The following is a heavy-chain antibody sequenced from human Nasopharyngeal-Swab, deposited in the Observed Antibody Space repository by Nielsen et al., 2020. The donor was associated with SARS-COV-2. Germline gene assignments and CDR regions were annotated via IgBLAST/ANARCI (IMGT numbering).Heavy chain of an antibody. CDR1: GFTFSSYA. J-gene: IGHJ4*02. V-gene: IGHV3-33*01. CDR2: IWYDGSNK. Sequence: GGSLRLSCAASGFTFSSYAMHWVRQAPGKGLEWVAVIWYDGSNKYYADSVKGRFTISRDNSKSTLYLQMNSLRAEDTAVYYCARDLGGAAAGTDYWGQGTLVTVSS. D-gene: IGHD6-13*01. CDR3: ARDLGGAAAGTDY.